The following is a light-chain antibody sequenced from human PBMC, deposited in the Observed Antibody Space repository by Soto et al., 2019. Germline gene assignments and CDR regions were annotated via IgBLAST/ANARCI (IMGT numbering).Light chain of an antibody. J-gene: IGLJ2*01. CDR2: DDD. CDR3: QTYDSTKVV. CDR1: SGSIASNY. V-gene: IGLV6-57*04. Sequence: NFMLTQPHSVSESPGKTVTISCTRSSGSIASNYVQWYQQRPGSAPTTVIFDDDQRRSGVPDRFSGSIDSSSNSATLTISGLTTEDEADYSYQTYDSTKVVFGGGTKLTVL.